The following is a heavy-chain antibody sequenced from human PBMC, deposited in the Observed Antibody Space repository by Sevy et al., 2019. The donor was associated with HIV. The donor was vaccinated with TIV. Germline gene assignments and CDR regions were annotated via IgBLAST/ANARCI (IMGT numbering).Heavy chain of an antibody. CDR2: ISGSGGSK. CDR1: GFTFSSYA. J-gene: IGHJ4*02. Sequence: GGSLRLSCAASGFTFSSYAMSWVRQAPGKGLEWVSAISGSGGSKYYADSVKGRFTISRDNSKNTLYLQMNSLRAEDTAVYYCAKVPMIVVVIDPTFDYWGQGTLVTVSS. V-gene: IGHV3-23*01. CDR3: AKVPMIVVVIDPTFDY. D-gene: IGHD3-22*01.